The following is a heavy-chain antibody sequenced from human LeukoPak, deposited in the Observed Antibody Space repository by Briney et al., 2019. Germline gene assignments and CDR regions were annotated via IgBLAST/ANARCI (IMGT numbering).Heavy chain of an antibody. J-gene: IGHJ4*02. V-gene: IGHV3-30*04. Sequence: SGGSLRLSCAASGFTFSSYAMHWVRQAPGKGLEWVAVISYDGSNKYYADSVKGRFTISRDNSKNTLYLQMNSLRAEDTAVYYCARGGHCSSTSCYDYWGQGTLVTVSS. CDR1: GFTFSSYA. CDR2: ISYDGSNK. D-gene: IGHD2-2*01. CDR3: ARGGHCSSTSCYDY.